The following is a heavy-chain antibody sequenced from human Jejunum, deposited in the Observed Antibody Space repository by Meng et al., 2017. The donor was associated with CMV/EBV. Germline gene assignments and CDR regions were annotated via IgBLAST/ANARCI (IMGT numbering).Heavy chain of an antibody. J-gene: IGHJ4*02. V-gene: IGHV4-34*01. D-gene: IGHD6-19*01. CDR1: TFRGYY. Sequence: TFRGYYWTWHRQPPGKELEWLGEISHSGGTSYNPSLRSRLTISVDTSTNQFSLRLTSVTAADTALYYCARSLRDYSGWVKKYHFDYWGQGTLVTVSS. CDR3: ARSLRDYSGWVKKYHFDY. CDR2: ISHSGGT.